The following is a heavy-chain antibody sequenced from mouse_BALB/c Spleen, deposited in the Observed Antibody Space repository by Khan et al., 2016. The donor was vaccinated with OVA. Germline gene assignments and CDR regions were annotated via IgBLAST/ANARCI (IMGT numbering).Heavy chain of an antibody. CDR1: GYTFTYYV. CDR3: ARGDGYYVYFDY. J-gene: IGHJ2*01. D-gene: IGHD2-3*01. V-gene: IGHV1-77*01. CDR2: IYPGSDNA. Sequence: QIQLVQSGPELVKPGASVKMSCKASGYTFTYYVITWVKQRTGQGLEWIGEIYPGSDNAYYNERFKGKATLTADKSSNTTHMQLSSLTSEDSAVYFGARGDGYYVYFDYWGQGTTLTVSS.